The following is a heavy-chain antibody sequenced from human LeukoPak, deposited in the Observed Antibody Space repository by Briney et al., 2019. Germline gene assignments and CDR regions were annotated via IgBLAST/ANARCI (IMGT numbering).Heavy chain of an antibody. D-gene: IGHD1-26*01. V-gene: IGHV4-39*01. CDR2: IYYTWST. Sequence: SETLSLTCTVSDGSISGSRYFWGWIRQPPGKGLEWIGTIYYTWSTYYTPSLKSRVPIPIDTSNNQFSLILSPVAAPDTAVDYCARQTRRVGGTSALGWLDPRGQGTLVTVSS. J-gene: IGHJ5*02. CDR3: ARQTRRVGGTSALGWLDP. CDR1: DGSISGSRYF.